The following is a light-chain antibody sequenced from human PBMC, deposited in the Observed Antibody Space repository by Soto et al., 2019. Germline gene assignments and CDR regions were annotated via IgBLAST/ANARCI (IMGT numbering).Light chain of an antibody. J-gene: IGLJ3*02. CDR3: CSYAGSSAFWV. CDR2: EGS. CDR1: SSDVGSYHL. Sequence: QSALTQAASVSGSPGQSITISCTGTSSDVGSYHLVSWYQQHPGKAPKLMIYEGSKRPSGVSNRFAGSKSGNTASLTISGLQAEDEADYYCCSYAGSSAFWVFGGGTKLTVL. V-gene: IGLV2-23*03.